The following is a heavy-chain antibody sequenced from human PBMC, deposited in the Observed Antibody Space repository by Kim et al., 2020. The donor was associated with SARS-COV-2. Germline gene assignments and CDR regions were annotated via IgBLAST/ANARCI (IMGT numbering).Heavy chain of an antibody. Sequence: ASVKVSCKAFGYTFTGYYIHWVRQAPGQGLEWMGWIDPRSGATNSAHKFQGRVSMTRDTSITTAYMELSDLTSDDTALYSCTRGFCSRADCPARQSSNYGLEVWGQGTAVTISS. CDR2: IDPRSGAT. J-gene: IGHJ6*02. D-gene: IGHD2-15*01. CDR3: TRGFCSRADCPARQSSNYGLEV. CDR1: GYTFTGYY. V-gene: IGHV1-2*02.